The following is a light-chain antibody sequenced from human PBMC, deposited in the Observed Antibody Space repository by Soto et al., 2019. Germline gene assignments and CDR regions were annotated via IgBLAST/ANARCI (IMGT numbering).Light chain of an antibody. J-gene: IGLJ3*02. CDR2: EVN. Sequence: QSVLTQPPSASGSPGQSVTISCTGTSSDVGAYNYVYWYQQYPGKAPKLMIYEVNKRPSGVPDRFSGSKSGKTASLTVSGLQPEDDADYQCTSYAGSNIWVFGGGTKLTVL. CDR1: SSDVGAYNY. CDR3: TSYAGSNIWV. V-gene: IGLV2-8*01.